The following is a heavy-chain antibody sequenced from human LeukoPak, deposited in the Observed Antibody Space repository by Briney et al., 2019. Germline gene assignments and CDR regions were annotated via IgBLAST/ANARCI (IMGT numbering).Heavy chain of an antibody. D-gene: IGHD2-21*02. CDR2: IDPNSGAT. V-gene: IGHV1-2*02. Sequence: ASVKVSCNTFTKHFIHWVRQAPGQGLEWMGWIDPNSGATKYAQKFQGRVTMTRDTSISSVSMELSSLRFDDTAIYYCAVSVQVPAIPAFDYWGQGTLVTVSS. CDR3: AVSVQVPAIPAFDY. CDR1: TFTKHF. J-gene: IGHJ4*02.